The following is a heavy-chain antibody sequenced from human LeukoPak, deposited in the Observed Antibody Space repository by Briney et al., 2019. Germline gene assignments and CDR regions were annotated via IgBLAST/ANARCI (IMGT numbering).Heavy chain of an antibody. V-gene: IGHV4-39*01. J-gene: IGHJ3*02. CDR3: ARALRRYYYDSKDAFDI. CDR1: CGSISSSSYY. Sequence: SETLSLTCTVSCGSISSSSYYWGWIRQPPGKGLEWIRSIYYSGSTYYNPSLKSRVTISVDTSKNQFSLKLSSVTAADTAVYYCARALRRYYYDSKDAFDIWGQGTMVTVSS. CDR2: IYYSGST. D-gene: IGHD3-22*01.